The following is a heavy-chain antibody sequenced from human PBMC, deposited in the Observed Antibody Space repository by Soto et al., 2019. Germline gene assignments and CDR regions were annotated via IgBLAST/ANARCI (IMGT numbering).Heavy chain of an antibody. CDR3: TRGVAGSGFDL. J-gene: IGHJ4*02. D-gene: IGHD6-19*01. Sequence: SQTLSLTCAISGDSVSSNTAAWNWIRSSPSRGLEWLGRTYYRSNWRHDYAVSVKSRITVNPDTSKNHFSLQLNSVTPDDTAVYYCTRGVAGSGFDLWGQGTLVTVSS. V-gene: IGHV6-1*01. CDR2: TYYRSNWRH. CDR1: GDSVSSNTAA.